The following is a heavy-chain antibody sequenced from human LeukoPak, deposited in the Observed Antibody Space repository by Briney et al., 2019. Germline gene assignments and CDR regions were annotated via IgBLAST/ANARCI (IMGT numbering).Heavy chain of an antibody. Sequence: ASVKVSCKASGYTFTSYYMHWVRQAPGQGLEWMGIINPSGGSTSYAQKFQGRVTMTRDTSTSTVYMELSSLRSEDTAVYYCAREVRGDFWSGYYFDYWGQGTLVTVSS. J-gene: IGHJ4*02. CDR1: GYTFTSYY. CDR2: INPSGGST. D-gene: IGHD3-3*01. V-gene: IGHV1-46*01. CDR3: AREVRGDFWSGYYFDY.